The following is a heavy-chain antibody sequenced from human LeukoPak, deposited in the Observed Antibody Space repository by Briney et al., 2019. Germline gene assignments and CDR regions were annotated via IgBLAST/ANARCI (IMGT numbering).Heavy chain of an antibody. Sequence: ASVKVSCRASGYTFTGYYIHWVRQAPGQGLELMGWINPNSGGTKYTQKFQGRVTMTRDTSISTAYMELSSLRSDDTAVYYCARDGHTTGWEDFDYWGQGTLVTVSS. J-gene: IGHJ4*02. CDR1: GYTFTGYY. V-gene: IGHV1-2*02. D-gene: IGHD6-19*01. CDR2: INPNSGGT. CDR3: ARDGHTTGWEDFDY.